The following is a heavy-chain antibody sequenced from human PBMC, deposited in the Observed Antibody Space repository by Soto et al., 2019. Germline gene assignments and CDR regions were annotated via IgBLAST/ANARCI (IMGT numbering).Heavy chain of an antibody. CDR3: ARLIGNSWLDS. CDR1: GGPITNY. CDR2: IYDSGST. D-gene: IGHD2-8*01. V-gene: IGHV4-30-4*01. J-gene: IGHJ5*01. Sequence: SETLSLTCTVSGGPITNYWSWIRQHPGKGLEWIGYIYDSGSTYYNPSLKSRVTMSLDTSNNQLSLQLNSVTPDDTAVYYCARLIGNSWLDSWGQGTLVTVSS.